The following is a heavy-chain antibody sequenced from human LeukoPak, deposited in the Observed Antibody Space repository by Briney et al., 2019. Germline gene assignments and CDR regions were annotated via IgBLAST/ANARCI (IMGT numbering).Heavy chain of an antibody. V-gene: IGHV1-2*02. CDR1: GYTFTGYY. CDR2: INPSSGGT. D-gene: IGHD6-13*01. J-gene: IGHJ5*02. CDR3: ARVRGYSSSWYHRRAAWFDP. Sequence: ASGKVSCKASGYTFTGYYMHWVRQAPGQGLEWMGWINPSSGGTNYAQKFQGRVTMTRDTSISTAYMELSRLRSDDTAVYYCARVRGYSSSWYHRRAAWFDPWGQGTLVTVSS.